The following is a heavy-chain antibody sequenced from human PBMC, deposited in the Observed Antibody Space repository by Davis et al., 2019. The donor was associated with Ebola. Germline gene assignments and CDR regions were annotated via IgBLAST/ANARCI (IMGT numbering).Heavy chain of an antibody. CDR1: GFPFSSYG. CDR3: ARDRYCSSTSCKPYYYYYGMDV. J-gene: IGHJ6*02. D-gene: IGHD2-2*01. CDR2: VWYDGSNK. V-gene: IGHV3-33*01. Sequence: GESLKISCAASGFPFSSYGMHWVRQAPGKGLEWVAVVWYDGSNKYYADSVKGRFTISRDNSKNTLYLQMNSLRAEDTAVYYCARDRYCSSTSCKPYYYYYGMDVWGQGTTVTVSS.